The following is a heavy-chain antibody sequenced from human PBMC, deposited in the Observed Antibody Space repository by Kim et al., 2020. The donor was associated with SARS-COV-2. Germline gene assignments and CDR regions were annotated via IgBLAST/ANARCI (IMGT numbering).Heavy chain of an antibody. V-gene: IGHV5-51*01. D-gene: IGHD5-12*01. CDR1: GYSFTNYW. CDR2: IDPGDSDT. CDR3: ARLAPQAPDYIVATIPDWIYYFDD. Sequence: GESLKISCKGSGYSFTNYWIAWVRQMPGKGLEWMGIIDPGDSDTRYSPSFQGQVTISADKSITTAYLQWRSLKASDTALDYCARLAPQAPDYIVATIPDWIYYFDDWGQGTLLTVSS. J-gene: IGHJ4*02.